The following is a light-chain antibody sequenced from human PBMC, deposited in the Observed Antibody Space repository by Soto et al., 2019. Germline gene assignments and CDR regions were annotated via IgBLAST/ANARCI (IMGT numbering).Light chain of an antibody. CDR3: QQYNNCSQT. Sequence: DIQMTQSPSTLSVSLGERVTITCRASQSVSSSLAWYQQKPGKAPKLLIYDASTRATGVPARFSGSGSGTEFTLTISSLQPDDFAAYYCQQYNNCSQTFGQGTKVDIK. CDR2: DAS. CDR1: QSVSSS. J-gene: IGKJ1*01. V-gene: IGKV1-5*01.